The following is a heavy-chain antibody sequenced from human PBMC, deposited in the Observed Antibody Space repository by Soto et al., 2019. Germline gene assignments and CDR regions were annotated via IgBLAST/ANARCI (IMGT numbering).Heavy chain of an antibody. J-gene: IGHJ4*02. CDR1: GFTFSSYA. D-gene: IGHD4-17*01. CDR2: ISGSGGRT. V-gene: IGHV3-23*01. CDR3: AKDSLKNVYGDSLDY. Sequence: EVQLLESGGGLVQPGGSLRLSCAASGFTFSSYAMSWVRQAPGKGLEWVSAISGSGGRTYYADSVKGRFTISRDNSKNTLYLQMNSLRAEDTAVYYCAKDSLKNVYGDSLDYWGQGTLVTVSS.